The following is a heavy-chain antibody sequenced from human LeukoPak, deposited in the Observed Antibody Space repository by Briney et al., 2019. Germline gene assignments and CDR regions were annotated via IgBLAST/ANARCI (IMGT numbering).Heavy chain of an antibody. D-gene: IGHD3-10*01. V-gene: IGHV4-34*01. CDR1: GGSFSGYY. Sequence: SETLSLTCAVYGGSFSGYYWSWIRQPPGKGLEWIGEINHSGSTYYNPSLKSRVTISVDRSKNQFSLKLSSVTAADTAVYYCARGTGSGTGWFDPWGQGTLVTVSS. CDR2: INHSGST. CDR3: ARGTGSGTGWFDP. J-gene: IGHJ5*02.